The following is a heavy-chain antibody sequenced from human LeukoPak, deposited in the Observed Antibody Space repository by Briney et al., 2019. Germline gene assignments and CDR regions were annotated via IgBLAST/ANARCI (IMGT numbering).Heavy chain of an antibody. V-gene: IGHV1-18*01. D-gene: IGHD2-2*01. J-gene: IGHJ4*02. CDR3: ARAYCSSTSCYEMDY. CDR1: GYTFTSYG. CDR2: ISAYNGNT. Sequence: GASVKVSCKASGYTFTSYGISWVRQAPGQGLEWMGWISAYNGNTNYAQKLQGRVTMTTDTSTSTAYMELRSLRSDDTAVYYCARAYCSSTSCYEMDYWGQGTLVTVSS.